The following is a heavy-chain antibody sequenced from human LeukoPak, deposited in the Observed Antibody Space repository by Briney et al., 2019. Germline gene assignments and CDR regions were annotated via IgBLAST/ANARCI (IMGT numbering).Heavy chain of an antibody. Sequence: ASVKVSCKASGGTFSSYAISWVRQAPGQGLEWMGGIIPIFGTANYAQKFQGRVTITADESTSTAYMELSSLRSEDTAVYYCARSYYYGSGSYNNSDYWGQGTLVTVSS. CDR2: IIPIFGTA. CDR3: ARSYYYGSGSYNNSDY. CDR1: GGTFSSYA. D-gene: IGHD3-10*01. J-gene: IGHJ4*02. V-gene: IGHV1-69*13.